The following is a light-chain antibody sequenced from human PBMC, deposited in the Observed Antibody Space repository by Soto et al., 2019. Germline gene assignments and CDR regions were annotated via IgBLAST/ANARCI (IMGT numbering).Light chain of an antibody. J-gene: IGLJ2*01. CDR1: SSDVGGYNY. CDR2: DVS. Sequence: QSALTQPASVSGSPGQSITISCTGTSSDVGGYNYVSWYQQHPGRAPQLMIYDVSNRPSGVSNRFSGSRSGNTASLTVSGLQAEYEADYYCSSYTSSSTVLFGGGTKLTVL. CDR3: SSYTSSSTVL. V-gene: IGLV2-14*01.